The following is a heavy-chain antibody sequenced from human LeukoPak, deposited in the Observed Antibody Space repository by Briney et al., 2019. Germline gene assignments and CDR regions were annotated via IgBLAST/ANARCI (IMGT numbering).Heavy chain of an antibody. Sequence: SETLSLTCTISGGSISSYYWGWIRQPPGKGLEWIGSIYYSGSTYYNPSLKSRVTISVDTSKNQFSLKLSSVTAADTAVYYCARDGRDDSSGSLPGYWGQGTLVTVSS. CDR3: ARDGRDDSSGSLPGY. CDR1: GGSISSYY. V-gene: IGHV4-39*07. D-gene: IGHD3-22*01. J-gene: IGHJ4*02. CDR2: IYYSGST.